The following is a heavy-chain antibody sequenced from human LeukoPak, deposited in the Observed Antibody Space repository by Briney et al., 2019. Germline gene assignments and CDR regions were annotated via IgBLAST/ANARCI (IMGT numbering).Heavy chain of an antibody. CDR1: GYTFTGYY. Sequence: ASVKVSCKASGYTFTGYYMHWVRQAPGQGLEWMGWINPNSGGTNYAQKFQGRVTMTRDTSISTAYMELSRLRSDDTAAYYCARVGPRDSSSWYFCDYWGQGTLVTVSS. V-gene: IGHV1-2*02. CDR3: ARVGPRDSSSWYFCDY. J-gene: IGHJ4*02. CDR2: INPNSGGT. D-gene: IGHD6-13*01.